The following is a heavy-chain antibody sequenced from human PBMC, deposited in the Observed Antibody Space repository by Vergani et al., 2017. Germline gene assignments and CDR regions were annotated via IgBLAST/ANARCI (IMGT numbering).Heavy chain of an antibody. D-gene: IGHD2-15*01. V-gene: IGHV4-31*03. CDR2: IYYSGST. J-gene: IGHJ4*02. CDR1: GGSISSGGYY. CDR3: ARVRYCSGGSCYSDIGFDY. Sequence: QVQLQESGPGLVKPSQTLSLTCTVSGGSISSGGYYWSWIRQHPGKGLEWIGYIYYSGSTYYNPSLNSRVTISVDTSKNQFSLKLSSVTAADTAVYYCARVRYCSGGSCYSDIGFDYWGQGTLVTVSS.